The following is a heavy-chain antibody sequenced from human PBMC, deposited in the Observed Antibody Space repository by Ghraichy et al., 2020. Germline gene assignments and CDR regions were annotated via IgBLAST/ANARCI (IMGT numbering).Heavy chain of an antibody. V-gene: IGHV1-24*01. J-gene: IGHJ4*02. CDR1: GYTLTELS. Sequence: ASVKVSCKVSGYTLTELSMHWVRQAPGKGLEWMGGFDPEDGETIYAQKFQGRVTMTEDTSTDTAYMELSSLRSEDTAVYYCATDRLRAYYYDSSGYFNWGQGTLVTVSS. D-gene: IGHD3-22*01. CDR2: FDPEDGET. CDR3: ATDRLRAYYYDSSGYFN.